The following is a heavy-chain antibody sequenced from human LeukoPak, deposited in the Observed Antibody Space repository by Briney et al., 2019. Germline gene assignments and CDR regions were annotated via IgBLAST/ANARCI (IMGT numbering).Heavy chain of an antibody. D-gene: IGHD3-22*01. CDR2: ISAYSGNT. CDR1: GYTFTNHD. V-gene: IGHV1-18*01. Sequence: ASVKVSCKASGYTFTNHDNSWVRQAPGQGQGPEWMGWISAYSGNTNYAQKLQGRVTMTTDTSTSTAYMELRSLRSDDTAVYYCARDHDPHYYDSSGYYDYWGQGTLVSVSS. CDR3: ARDHDPHYYDSSGYYDY. J-gene: IGHJ4*02.